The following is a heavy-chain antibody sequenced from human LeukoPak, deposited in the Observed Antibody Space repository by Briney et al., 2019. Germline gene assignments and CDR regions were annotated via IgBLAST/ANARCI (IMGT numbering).Heavy chain of an antibody. CDR3: ARDRSWKHPGYYYGMDV. D-gene: IGHD1-1*01. CDR2: ISAYNGNT. J-gene: IGHJ6*02. Sequence: ASVKVSCKASGYTFTCYGISWVRQAPGQGLEWMGWISAYNGNTNYAQKLQGRVTMTTDTSTSTAYMELRSLRSDDTAVYYCARDRSWKHPGYYYGMDVWGQGTTVTVSS. CDR1: GYTFTCYG. V-gene: IGHV1-18*01.